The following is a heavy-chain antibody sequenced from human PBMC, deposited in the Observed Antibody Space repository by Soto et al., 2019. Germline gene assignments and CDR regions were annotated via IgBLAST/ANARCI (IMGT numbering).Heavy chain of an antibody. Sequence: ASVKVSCKTSGYTFTNYGITWVRQAPGQDLEWMGMIHPSGGGSTYAQKFLGRVTMTMDSSTSTVFMELTSLRSADTAVYYCARGGHIAVVTDSFDSWGQGTLVTVSS. CDR1: GYTFTNYG. CDR2: IHPSGGGS. CDR3: ARGGHIAVVTDSFDS. V-gene: IGHV1-46*03. J-gene: IGHJ4*02. D-gene: IGHD2-21*02.